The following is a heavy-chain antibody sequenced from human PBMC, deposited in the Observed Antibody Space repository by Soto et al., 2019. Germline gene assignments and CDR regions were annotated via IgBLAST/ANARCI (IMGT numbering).Heavy chain of an antibody. V-gene: IGHV4-34*01. CDR3: ARGHSSRVLDC. J-gene: IGHJ4*02. CDR2: INHSGST. Sequence: QVQLQQWGAGLLKPSETLSLTCAVYGGSFSGYYWSWIRQPPGKGLEWIGEINHSGSTNYNPSLKSRVTISVDTSKNQFSLKLSSVTAADTAVYYCARGHSSRVLDCWGQGVLVTVSS. D-gene: IGHD2-8*02. CDR1: GGSFSGYY.